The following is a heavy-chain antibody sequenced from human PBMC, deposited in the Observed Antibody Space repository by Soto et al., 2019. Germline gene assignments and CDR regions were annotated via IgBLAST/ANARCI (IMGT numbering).Heavy chain of an antibody. J-gene: IGHJ4*02. CDR2: IYWNDDK. CDR3: AHRPSGWYLFDY. D-gene: IGHD6-19*01. V-gene: IGHV2-5*01. CDR1: GFSLSTSGLG. Sequence: QITLKESGPTLVRPTQTLTLTCTFSGFSLSTSGLGVGWIRQPPGKALEWLALIYWNDDKRYSPSLKARLTITKHTSKHQVVLTMTNMDPVDTATYYCAHRPSGWYLFDYWGQGTLVTVSS.